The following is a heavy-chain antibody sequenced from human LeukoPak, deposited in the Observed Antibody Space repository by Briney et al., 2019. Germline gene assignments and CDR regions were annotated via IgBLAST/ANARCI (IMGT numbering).Heavy chain of an antibody. CDR2: ISYDGDHK. D-gene: IGHD1-26*01. CDR3: AREYYSGNYYVFDY. CDR1: GFTSSDYY. J-gene: IGHJ4*02. V-gene: IGHV3-30-3*01. Sequence: GGSLRLSCVASGFTSSDYYMSWIRQAPGKGLEWVAVISYDGDHKYYPDSVKGRFTISRDNSKNTVYLQMNSLRVEDTAVYFCAREYYSGNYYVFDYWGQGTLVTVSS.